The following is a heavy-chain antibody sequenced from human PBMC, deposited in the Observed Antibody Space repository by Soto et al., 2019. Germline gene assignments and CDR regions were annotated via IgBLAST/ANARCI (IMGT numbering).Heavy chain of an antibody. V-gene: IGHV3-23*01. CDR1: GFTFSSYA. Sequence: GGLRRAGSASGFTFSSYAMSWVRQAPGKGLEWVSAISGSGGSTYYADSVKGRFTISRDNSKNTLYLQMNSLRAEDTAVYYSAKEGHSSRWKWFDPWGQGTLVTVYS. CDR3: AKEGHSSRWKWFDP. J-gene: IGHJ5*02. D-gene: IGHD6-13*01. CDR2: ISGSGGST.